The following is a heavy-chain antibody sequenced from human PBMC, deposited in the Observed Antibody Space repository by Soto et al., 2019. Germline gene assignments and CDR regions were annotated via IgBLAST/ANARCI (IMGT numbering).Heavy chain of an antibody. CDR2: IYPGDSDT. D-gene: IGHD3-16*01. Sequence: GESLKISCKGSGYSFTSYWIGWVRQMPGKGLEWMGIIYPGDSDTRYSPSFQGQVTISADKSISTAYLQWSSLKASDTAMYYCARDRLSHVERDYYGMDVWGQGTTVTVSS. J-gene: IGHJ6*02. CDR3: ARDRLSHVERDYYGMDV. V-gene: IGHV5-51*01. CDR1: GYSFTSYW.